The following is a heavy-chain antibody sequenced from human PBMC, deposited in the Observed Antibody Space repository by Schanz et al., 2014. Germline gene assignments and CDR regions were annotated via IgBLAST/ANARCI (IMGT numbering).Heavy chain of an antibody. Sequence: PGGSLRLSCAASGFTFSDYYMTWIRQAPGKGLEWVSDISDSGDSTHYADSVKGRFTISRDNAKNSLFLQMNSLSAEDTAVYYCARPSDSSWYMDVWATGITVIVSS. CDR3: ARPSDSSWYMDV. V-gene: IGHV3-11*01. CDR1: GFTFSDYY. D-gene: IGHD2-21*02. J-gene: IGHJ6*03. CDR2: ISDSGDST.